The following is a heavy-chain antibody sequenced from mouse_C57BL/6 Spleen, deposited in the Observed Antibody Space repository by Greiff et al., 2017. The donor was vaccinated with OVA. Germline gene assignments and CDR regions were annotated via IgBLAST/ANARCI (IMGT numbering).Heavy chain of an antibody. CDR1: GYSFTGYY. CDR2: INPSTGGT. D-gene: IGHD1-1*02. J-gene: IGHJ4*01. Sequence: VQLQQSGPELVKPGASVKISCKASGYSFTGYYMNWVKQSPEKSLEWIGEINPSTGGTTYNQKFKAKATLTVDKSSSTAYMQLKSLTSEDSAVYYCARWVAPLPYYAMDYWGQGTSVTVSS. CDR3: ARWVAPLPYYAMDY. V-gene: IGHV1-42*01.